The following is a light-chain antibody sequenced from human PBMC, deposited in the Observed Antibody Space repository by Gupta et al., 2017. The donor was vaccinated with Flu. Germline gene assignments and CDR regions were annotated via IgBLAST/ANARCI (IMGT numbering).Light chain of an antibody. Sequence: DTQMTQSPSSLSASVGDRVTITCRASQNMGTYLNWYQQKPGKAPNLLIYGASLLQSGVPSRFRGSVSGRDFTLTISSLQPEDFASYYCQQSYSTPWTFGQGTKLEI. CDR2: GAS. V-gene: IGKV1-39*01. CDR1: QNMGTY. CDR3: QQSYSTPWT. J-gene: IGKJ1*01.